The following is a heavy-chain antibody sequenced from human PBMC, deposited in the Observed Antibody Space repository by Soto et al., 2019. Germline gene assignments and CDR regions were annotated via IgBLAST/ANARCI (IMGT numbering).Heavy chain of an antibody. D-gene: IGHD3-22*01. CDR3: ARSPRNYYDTNGFINWFDH. J-gene: IGHJ5*02. CDR1: GGSISSGGYS. CDR2: IYHSGRT. Sequence: SETLSLTCAVSGGSISSGGYSWNWIRQPPGKGLEWIGYIYHSGRTYYNPSLRSRVTISVDRSTNHFSLKLYSVTAADTAVYYCARSPRNYYDTNGFINWFDHWGQGTLVTVSS. V-gene: IGHV4-30-2*01.